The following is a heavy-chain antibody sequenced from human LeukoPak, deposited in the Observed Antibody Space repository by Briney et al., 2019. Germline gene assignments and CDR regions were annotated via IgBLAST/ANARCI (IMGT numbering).Heavy chain of an antibody. Sequence: SETLSLTCTISGGSINSYSWSWIRQPAGKGLEWIGRIYTSGSTNYNPSLKSRVTMSVDTSKNQFSLKLNSVTAADTAVYFCARDGYQGNFDYWGQGTLVTVSS. CDR1: GGSINSYS. J-gene: IGHJ4*02. D-gene: IGHD5-12*01. CDR3: ARDGYQGNFDY. CDR2: IYTSGST. V-gene: IGHV4-4*07.